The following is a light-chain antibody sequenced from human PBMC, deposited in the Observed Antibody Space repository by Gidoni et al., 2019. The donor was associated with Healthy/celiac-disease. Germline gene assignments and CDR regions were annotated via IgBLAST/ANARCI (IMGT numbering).Light chain of an antibody. CDR2: DVS. V-gene: IGLV2-14*01. CDR3: SSYTSSSTKV. CDR1: SSDVCGYTY. J-gene: IGLJ2*01. Sequence: QSALTQPASVSGSPGQSINISCTGTSSDVCGYTYVSWYQQHPCKAPKLMIYDVSNRPSGVSNRFSSSKSGNTASRTISGLQAEDEADYYCSSYTSSSTKVFGGGTKLTVL.